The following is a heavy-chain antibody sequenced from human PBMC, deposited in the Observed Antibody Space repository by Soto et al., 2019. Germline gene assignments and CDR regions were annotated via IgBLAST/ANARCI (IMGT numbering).Heavy chain of an antibody. J-gene: IGHJ4*02. V-gene: IGHV3-53*01. CDR1: GVSIISHY. D-gene: IGHD5-12*01. CDR3: ASGENGYNKFYFDF. Sequence: EVQLVESGGGLIQPGGSLRLSCAASGVSIISHYMSWVRQAPGKGLEWISLIYAGGSTFYADSVKGRFTISRDNSKNTLYLQMDSQTAEDTAVYYCASGENGYNKFYFDFWGQGTLVTVSS. CDR2: IYAGGST.